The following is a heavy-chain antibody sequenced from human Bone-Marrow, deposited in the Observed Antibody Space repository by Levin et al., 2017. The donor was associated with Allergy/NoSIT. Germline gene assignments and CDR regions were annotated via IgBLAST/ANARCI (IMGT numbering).Heavy chain of an antibody. D-gene: IGHD3-9*01. CDR2: ISSSGSST. CDR1: GFIFSTYE. CDR3: ARDKPATGYSYYYGMDV. Sequence: GESLKISCAASGFIFSTYEMNWVRQAPGKGLKWVSYISSSGSSTYYADSVKGRFTISRDNAKNSLYLQMNSLRAEDTAVYYCARDKPATGYSYYYGMDVWGQGTTVTVSS. J-gene: IGHJ6*02. V-gene: IGHV3-48*03.